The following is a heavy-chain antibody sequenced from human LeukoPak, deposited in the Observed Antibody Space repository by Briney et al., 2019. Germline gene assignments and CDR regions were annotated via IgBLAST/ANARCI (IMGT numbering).Heavy chain of an antibody. J-gene: IGHJ5*02. Sequence: SQTLSLTCTVSGGSISSGGHYWSWLRQHPGKGLEWIGYIYYSGSTYYNPPLKSRVTISVDTSKNQFSLKLSSVTAADTAVYYCARDRRGYDSSGYFNWFDPWGQGTLVTVSS. CDR1: GGSISSGGHY. D-gene: IGHD3-22*01. V-gene: IGHV4-31*03. CDR2: IYYSGST. CDR3: ARDRRGYDSSGYFNWFDP.